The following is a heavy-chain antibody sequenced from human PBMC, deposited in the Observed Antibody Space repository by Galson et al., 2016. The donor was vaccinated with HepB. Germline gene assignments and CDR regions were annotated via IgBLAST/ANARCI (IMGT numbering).Heavy chain of an antibody. CDR3: ARSFKGAH. CDR1: GGSVTSGPNY. Sequence: SETLSLTCTVSGGSVTSGPNYWSWVRQPPGKGLEWIGYITYSRNTLYTPPLKSRVTISVDTAKNQISLKVNSVTAADAAVYHRARSFKGAHWGQGTLVTVSS. J-gene: IGHJ4*02. D-gene: IGHD1-26*01. CDR2: ITYSRNT. V-gene: IGHV4-61*01.